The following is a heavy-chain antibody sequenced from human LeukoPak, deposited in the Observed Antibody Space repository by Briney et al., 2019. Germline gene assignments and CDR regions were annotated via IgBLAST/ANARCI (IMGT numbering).Heavy chain of an antibody. V-gene: IGHV3-23*01. CDR3: ARGGWHDGFTIFGVVTNDAFDI. Sequence: GGSLRLSCAASGFTSSSYAMSWVRQAPGRGLEWVSAISGSGGSTYYADSVKGRFTISRDNSKNTLYLQMNSLRAEDTAVYYCARGGWHDGFTIFGVVTNDAFDIWGQGTMVTVSS. CDR1: GFTSSSYA. CDR2: ISGSGGST. J-gene: IGHJ3*02. D-gene: IGHD3-3*01.